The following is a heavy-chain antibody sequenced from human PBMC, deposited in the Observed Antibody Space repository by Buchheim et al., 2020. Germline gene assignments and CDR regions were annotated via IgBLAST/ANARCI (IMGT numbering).Heavy chain of an antibody. J-gene: IGHJ5*02. CDR1: GFTFSSYA. D-gene: IGHD3-3*01. CDR2: ISGSGGST. Sequence: EVQLLESGGGLVQPGGSLRLSCAASGFTFSSYAMSWVRQAPGKGLEWVSAISGSGGSTYYAASVKGRFTISRDNSKNTLYLQMNSLRAEDTAVYYCAKAAQYYDFWSGYPNWFDPWGQGTL. V-gene: IGHV3-23*01. CDR3: AKAAQYYDFWSGYPNWFDP.